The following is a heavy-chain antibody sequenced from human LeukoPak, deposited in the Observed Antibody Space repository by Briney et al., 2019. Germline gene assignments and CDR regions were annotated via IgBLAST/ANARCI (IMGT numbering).Heavy chain of an antibody. CDR3: ARVWFGELLPADY. CDR1: GFTFSSYW. J-gene: IGHJ4*02. CDR2: IKQDGSEK. D-gene: IGHD3-10*01. Sequence: GGSLRLSCAASGFTFSSYWMSWVRQAPGKGLEWVANIKQDGSEKYYVDSVKGRFTISRDNAKNSLYLQMNSLRAEDTAVYYCARVWFGELLPADYWGQGTLVTVSS. V-gene: IGHV3-7*01.